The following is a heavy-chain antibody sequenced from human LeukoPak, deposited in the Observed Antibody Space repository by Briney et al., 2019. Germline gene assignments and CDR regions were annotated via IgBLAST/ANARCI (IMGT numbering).Heavy chain of an antibody. D-gene: IGHD5/OR15-5a*01. V-gene: IGHV3-23*01. CDR3: TKDSSVPFGITD. J-gene: IGHJ4*02. CDR1: GFTFSRYA. Sequence: GGSLRLSCAASGFTFSRYAMSWVRQAPGKGLEWVSAIGGSGANTYYADSVKGRFTISRDNSKSTLSLQMNSLRAEDTAVYYCTKDSSVPFGITDWGQGTLVTVPS. CDR2: IGGSGANT.